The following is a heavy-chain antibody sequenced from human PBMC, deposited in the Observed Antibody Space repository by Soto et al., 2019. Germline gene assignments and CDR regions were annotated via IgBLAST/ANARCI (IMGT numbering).Heavy chain of an antibody. D-gene: IGHD3-9*01. J-gene: IGHJ6*02. Sequence: QVQLQQWGAGLLKPSETLSLTCAVYGGSFSGYYWSWIRQPPGKGLEWIGEINHSGSTNYNPSLKSRVTISVDXXKXQXXLKLSSVTAADTAVYYCARAAVLRYFDWLARGMDVWGQGTTVTVSS. CDR2: INHSGST. V-gene: IGHV4-34*01. CDR1: GGSFSGYY. CDR3: ARAAVLRYFDWLARGMDV.